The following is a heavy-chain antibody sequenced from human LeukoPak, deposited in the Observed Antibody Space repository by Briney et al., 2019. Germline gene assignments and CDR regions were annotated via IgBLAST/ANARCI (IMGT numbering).Heavy chain of an antibody. Sequence: GESLRLSCAASGFTFSGYAMHWVRQAPGKGLEWVAVISYDGSNKYYADSVKGRFTISRDNSKNTLYLQMNSLRAEDTAVYYCARDTDFDYWGQGTLVTVSS. CDR2: ISYDGSNK. CDR1: GFTFSGYA. J-gene: IGHJ4*02. CDR3: ARDTDFDY. D-gene: IGHD4-17*01. V-gene: IGHV3-30-3*01.